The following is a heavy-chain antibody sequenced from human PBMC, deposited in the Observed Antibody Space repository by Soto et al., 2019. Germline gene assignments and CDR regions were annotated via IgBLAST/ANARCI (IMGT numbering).Heavy chain of an antibody. Sequence: KTSETLSLTCSVSGDSISSADYFWTWIRHSPGKGLEWMGYIFHIGTTYYKPSLKGRLLISIENSKNQFSLRLTSVTAADSAVYFCAREPYLSKSRNDFWGQGTMVTV. CDR1: GDSISSADYF. J-gene: IGHJ4*02. CDR2: IFHIGTT. V-gene: IGHV4-30-4*01. CDR3: AREPYLSKSRNDF.